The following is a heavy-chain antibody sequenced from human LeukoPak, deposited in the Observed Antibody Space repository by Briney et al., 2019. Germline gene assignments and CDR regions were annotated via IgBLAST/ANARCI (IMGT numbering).Heavy chain of an antibody. CDR1: GGSISIYY. CDR2: IYTSGST. D-gene: IGHD2-15*01. CDR3: ARWTIAAPHASAI. V-gene: IGHV4-4*07. J-gene: IGHJ3*02. Sequence: SETLSLTCTVSGGSISIYYWSWIRQPAGKGLEWIGRIYTSGSTNYNPSLKSRGTMSVDTSKNQCSLKLSSVTAADTAVYYCARWTIAAPHASAIWGQGTMVTVSS.